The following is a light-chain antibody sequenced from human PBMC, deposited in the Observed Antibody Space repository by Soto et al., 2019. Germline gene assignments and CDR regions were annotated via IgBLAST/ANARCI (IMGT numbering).Light chain of an antibody. CDR3: SSYVGNDVFV. Sequence: QSALTQPPSASGSPGQSVRISCTGTRRDVGGYNYVAWYQQHPGKAPKLIIYEVTKRPSGVPDRFSGSKSGNTASLTVSGLQAEDEADYYCSSYVGNDVFVFGTATKLTVL. V-gene: IGLV2-8*01. J-gene: IGLJ1*01. CDR1: RRDVGGYNY. CDR2: EVT.